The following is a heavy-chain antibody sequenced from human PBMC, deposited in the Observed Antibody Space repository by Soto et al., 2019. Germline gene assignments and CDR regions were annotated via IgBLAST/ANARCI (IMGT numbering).Heavy chain of an antibody. CDR2: ICAYNGNT. CDR1: GYTFTSYG. CDR3: ASVGYCSSTSCPYAFDI. D-gene: IGHD2-2*01. J-gene: IGHJ3*02. Sequence: ASVKVSCKASGYTFTSYGISWVRQAPGQGLEWMGWICAYNGNTNYAQKLQGRVTMTTDTSTSTAYMELRSLRSDDTAVYYCASVGYCSSTSCPYAFDIWGQGTMVTVSS. V-gene: IGHV1-18*01.